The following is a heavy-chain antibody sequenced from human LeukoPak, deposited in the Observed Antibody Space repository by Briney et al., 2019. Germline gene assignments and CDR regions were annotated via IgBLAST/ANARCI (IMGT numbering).Heavy chain of an antibody. Sequence: PGGSLRLSCAASGFTFSSYAKSWVRQAPGKGLEWVAVISYDGSNKYYADSVKGRFTISRDNSKNTLYVQMNSLRAEDTAVYYCAKDWDIVVVPAGMTTPYFDYWGQGTLVTVSS. D-gene: IGHD2-2*01. J-gene: IGHJ4*02. CDR3: AKDWDIVVVPAGMTTPYFDY. V-gene: IGHV3-30*18. CDR2: ISYDGSNK. CDR1: GFTFSSYA.